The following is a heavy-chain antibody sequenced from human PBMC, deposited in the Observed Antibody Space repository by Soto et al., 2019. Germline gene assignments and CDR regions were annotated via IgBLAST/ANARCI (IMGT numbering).Heavy chain of an antibody. CDR2: ISDDGTTK. J-gene: IGHJ4*02. D-gene: IGHD1-26*01. V-gene: IGHV3-30*18. Sequence: PGGSLRLSCAASGFPFSSYGMHWVRQAPGKGLEWVTVISDDGTTKYYADSVKGRFTISRDNSKNTLYLGVNSLRAEDTALYYCAKEGSGSHLSFDYWGQGTLVTVSS. CDR3: AKEGSGSHLSFDY. CDR1: GFPFSSYG.